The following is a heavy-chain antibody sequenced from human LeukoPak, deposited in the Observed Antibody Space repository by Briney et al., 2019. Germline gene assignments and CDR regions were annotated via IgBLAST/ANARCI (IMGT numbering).Heavy chain of an antibody. D-gene: IGHD3-9*01. V-gene: IGHV3-64*02. CDR1: GFTFSNYA. CDR2: INANGGGT. J-gene: IGHJ4*02. Sequence: GGSLRLSCAASGFTFSNYAMHWVRQAPGMGLEYVSAINANGGGTYYADSVKGRFTISRDNSKSTLYLQLGSLRAEDMAVYFXAXVLLXGYYYDYWGQGTLVTVSS. CDR3: AXVLLXGYYYDY.